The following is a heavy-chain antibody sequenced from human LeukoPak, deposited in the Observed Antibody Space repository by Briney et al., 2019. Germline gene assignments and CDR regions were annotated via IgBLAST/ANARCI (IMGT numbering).Heavy chain of an antibody. D-gene: IGHD1-26*01. V-gene: IGHV4-39*07. CDR1: GVSISSTNSY. CDR3: ARKREGPTTGIDY. J-gene: IGHJ4*02. CDR2: IYSSGST. Sequence: SETLSLTCTVSGVSISSTNSYWGWIPQSPRTGLEWIGNIYSSGSTYYNPSLKSRVTISIDTSENQFSLKLTSVTAADTAVYYCARKREGPTTGIDYWGQGTLVTVSS.